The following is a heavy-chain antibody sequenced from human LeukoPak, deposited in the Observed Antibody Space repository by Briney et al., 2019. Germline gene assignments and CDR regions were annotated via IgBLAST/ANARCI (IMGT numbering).Heavy chain of an antibody. D-gene: IGHD3-3*01. CDR1: GGSISSGGYY. Sequence: SETLPLTCTVSGGSISSGGYYWSWIRQHPGKGLEWIGYIYYSGSTYYNPSLKSRVSISVDTSKNQFSLKLSSVTAADTAVYYCARVWSGYSNNWFDPWGQGTLVTVSS. V-gene: IGHV4-31*03. CDR3: ARVWSGYSNNWFDP. J-gene: IGHJ5*02. CDR2: IYYSGST.